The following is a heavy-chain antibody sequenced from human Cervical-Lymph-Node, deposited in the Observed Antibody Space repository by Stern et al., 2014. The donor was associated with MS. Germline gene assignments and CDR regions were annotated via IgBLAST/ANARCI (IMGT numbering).Heavy chain of an antibody. CDR1: GFTFSTYS. J-gene: IGHJ6*02. CDR3: ARDPGYYSPYYGMDV. V-gene: IGHV3-64*01. D-gene: IGHD3-10*01. CDR2: IGGSGDST. Sequence: EVHLVESGGGLVQPGGSLRLSCAASGFTFSTYSMHWVRQAPGKGLEYVSAIGGSGDSTYYANSVKGRFTISRDNSKNTLFLQMGSLRAEDMAVYYCARDPGYYSPYYGMDVWGQGTTVTVSS.